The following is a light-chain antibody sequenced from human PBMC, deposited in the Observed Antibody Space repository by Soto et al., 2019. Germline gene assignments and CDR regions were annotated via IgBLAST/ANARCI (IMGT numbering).Light chain of an antibody. CDR3: QQYYSIPPT. CDR2: WAS. V-gene: IGKV4-1*01. Sequence: DIVMTQSPDSLAVSLGERATINCKSSQSLLYSSNNKNYLTWYQHKPGQPPKLLIYWASTRGSGVPDRFSGSGSGTDFTLTISSLQAEDVAVYYCQQYYSIPPTFGGGTKVDIK. CDR1: QSLLYSSNNKNY. J-gene: IGKJ4*01.